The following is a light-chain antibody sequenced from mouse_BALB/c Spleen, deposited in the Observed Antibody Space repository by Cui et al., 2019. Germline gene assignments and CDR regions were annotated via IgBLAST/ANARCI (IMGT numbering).Light chain of an antibody. Sequence: QILLTQSPAIISASPGDKVTMTFSASSSVSYMQWYQQKPGSSPKPWIYEPSNLASGIPARFSGSGYGTSYSLIISSMEAEDAASYYSQQRSSYPWTFGGGTKLEIK. CDR2: EPS. CDR3: QQRSSYPWT. V-gene: IGKV4-69*01. CDR1: SSVSY. J-gene: IGKJ1*01.